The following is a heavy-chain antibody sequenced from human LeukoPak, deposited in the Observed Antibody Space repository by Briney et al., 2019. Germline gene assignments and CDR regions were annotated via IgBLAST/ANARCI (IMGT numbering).Heavy chain of an antibody. D-gene: IGHD5-18*01. CDR3: AKDNLPYSYGLFDY. CDR1: GFTFSSYG. Sequence: GGSLRLSCAASGFTFSSYGMHWVRQAPGKGLEWVAVISYDGSNKYYADSVKGRFTISRDNSKNTLYLQMNSLRAEDTAVYYCAKDNLPYSYGLFDYWGQGTLVTVSS. J-gene: IGHJ4*02. V-gene: IGHV3-30*18. CDR2: ISYDGSNK.